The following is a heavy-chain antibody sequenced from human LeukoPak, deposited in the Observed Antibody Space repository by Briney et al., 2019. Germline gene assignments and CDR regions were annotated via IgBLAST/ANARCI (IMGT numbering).Heavy chain of an antibody. V-gene: IGHV4-59*01. D-gene: IGHD6-19*01. CDR1: GGSIRSYY. CDR2: IYYSGST. J-gene: IGHJ4*02. CDR3: ARFPSSSGADY. Sequence: SETLSLTCTVSGGSIRSYYWSWMRQPPGKGLEWIGYIYYSGSTNYNPSLKSRVTISVDTSKNQFSLKLSSVTAADTAVYYCARFPSSSGADYWGQGTLVTVSS.